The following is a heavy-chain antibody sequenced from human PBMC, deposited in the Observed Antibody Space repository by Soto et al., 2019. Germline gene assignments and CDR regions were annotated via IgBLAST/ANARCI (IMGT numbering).Heavy chain of an antibody. J-gene: IGHJ6*02. CDR3: AREFSNGMDV. V-gene: IGHV3-33*01. Sequence: QPGGSLRLSCAASGFPFSTHGLHWVRQSPGKGLEWVTVIWYDGSNKYYADSVKGRFTISRDNSKNTLYLQMNSLRAEDTAVYYCAREFSNGMDVWGQGTTVTVSS. CDR1: GFPFSTHG. CDR2: IWYDGSNK.